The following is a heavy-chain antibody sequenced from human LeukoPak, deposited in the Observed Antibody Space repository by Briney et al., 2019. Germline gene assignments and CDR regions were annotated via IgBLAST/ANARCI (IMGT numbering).Heavy chain of an antibody. CDR1: GFTFSSYW. CDR3: ARESSSGYYYGPFDY. J-gene: IGHJ4*02. V-gene: IGHV3-7*01. Sequence: PGGSLRLSCAASGFTFSSYWMSWVRQAPGKGLEWVANIKQDGSEKYYVDSVKGRFTISRDNAKNSLYLRMNSLRAEDTAVYYCARESSSGYYYGPFDYWGQGTLVTVSS. D-gene: IGHD3-22*01. CDR2: IKQDGSEK.